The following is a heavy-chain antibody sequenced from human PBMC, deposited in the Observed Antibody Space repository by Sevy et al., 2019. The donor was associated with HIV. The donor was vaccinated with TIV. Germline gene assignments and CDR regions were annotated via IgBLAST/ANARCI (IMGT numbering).Heavy chain of an antibody. CDR3: ARNIAAAGTFYFDY. CDR2: IFYSGST. J-gene: IGHJ4*02. CDR1: GGSINSDDYY. V-gene: IGHV4-30-4*01. D-gene: IGHD6-13*01. Sequence: SETLSLTCTVSGGSINSDDYYWSWIRQPPGKGLGWIGYIFYSGSTYYNPSLKSRVTISADTSKNQFSLKLRSVTAADTAVYYCARNIAAAGTFYFDYWGQGTLVTVSS.